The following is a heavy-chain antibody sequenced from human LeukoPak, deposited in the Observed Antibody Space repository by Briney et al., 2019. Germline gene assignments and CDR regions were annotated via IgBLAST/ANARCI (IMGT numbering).Heavy chain of an antibody. D-gene: IGHD3-22*01. V-gene: IGHV3-23*01. J-gene: IGHJ4*02. CDR1: GFTVNSNY. CDR3: ARPIYYDSSGDYYFDY. Sequence: GGSLRLSCAASGFTVNSNYMIWVRQGPGKGLKWVSGISGSGATTYYADSVKGRFTISRDNSKNTLYLQVNSLRAEDTAVYYCARPIYYDSSGDYYFDYWGQGTLVTVSS. CDR2: ISGSGATT.